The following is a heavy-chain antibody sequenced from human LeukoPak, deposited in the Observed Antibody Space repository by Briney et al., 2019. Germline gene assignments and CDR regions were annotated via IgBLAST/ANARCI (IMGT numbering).Heavy chain of an antibody. Sequence: SETLSLTCAVYGGSFSGYYWSWIRQPPGKGLEWIGEINHSGSTNYNPSLKSRVTISVVTSKNQFSLKLSSVTAADTAVYYCARALLGYCSSTSCSQFDYWGQGTLVTVSS. V-gene: IGHV4-34*01. J-gene: IGHJ4*02. CDR1: GGSFSGYY. D-gene: IGHD2-2*01. CDR3: ARALLGYCSSTSCSQFDY. CDR2: INHSGST.